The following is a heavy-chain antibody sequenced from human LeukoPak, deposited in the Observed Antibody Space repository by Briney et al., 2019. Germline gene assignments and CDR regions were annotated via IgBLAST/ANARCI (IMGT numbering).Heavy chain of an antibody. Sequence: ASVKVSCKASGYTFTSYGISWVRQAPGQGLEWMGWISAYNGNTNYAQKLQGRVTMTTDTSTSTAYMELRSLRSDDTAVYYCARGDGDYGTTYYYYYYMDVWGKGTTVTVSS. J-gene: IGHJ6*03. CDR3: ARGDGDYGTTYYYYYYMDV. D-gene: IGHD4-17*01. V-gene: IGHV1-18*01. CDR2: ISAYNGNT. CDR1: GYTFTSYG.